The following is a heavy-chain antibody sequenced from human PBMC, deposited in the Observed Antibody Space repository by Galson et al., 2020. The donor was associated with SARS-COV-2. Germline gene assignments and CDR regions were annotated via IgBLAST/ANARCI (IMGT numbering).Heavy chain of an antibody. CDR2: ISHSGST. CDR1: GGSFSGHY. J-gene: IGHJ4*02. V-gene: IGHV4-34*01. CDR3: ARASRPPVVSVFIGGPNNFDY. D-gene: IGHD2-15*01. Sequence: SQASETLSLTCAVYGGSFSGHYWNWIRQSPGTGLQWIGEISHSGSTEYISSLRSRVTMSVDRSKNQFSLRLRSVTAADTAVYYCARASRPPVVSVFIGGPNNFDYWSQGTLGTVSS.